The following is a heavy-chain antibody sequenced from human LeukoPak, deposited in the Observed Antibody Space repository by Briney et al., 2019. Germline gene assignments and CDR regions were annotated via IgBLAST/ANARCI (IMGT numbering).Heavy chain of an antibody. V-gene: IGHV3-21*01. CDR2: ISSSSSYI. CDR1: GFTFSSYS. CDR3: ARVRSPYYMDV. Sequence: GGSLRLSCAASGFTFSSYSMNWVRQAPGKGLDWVSSISSSSSYIYYADSVKGRFTISRDNAKNSLYLQMNSLRAEDTAVYYCARVRSPYYMDVWGKGTSVTVSS. J-gene: IGHJ6*03.